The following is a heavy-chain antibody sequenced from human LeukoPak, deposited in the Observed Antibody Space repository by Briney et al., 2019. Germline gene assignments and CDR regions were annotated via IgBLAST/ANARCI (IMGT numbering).Heavy chain of an antibody. CDR1: GGSISSYY. J-gene: IGHJ6*02. CDR3: ARAQFYYYGMDV. Sequence: SETLSLTCTVSGGSISSYYWNWIRQPPGKGLEWIGYIYYSGSTNYNPSLKSRVTISVDTSKNQFSLKLSSVTAADTAVYYCARAQFYYYGMDVWGQGTTVTVSS. CDR2: IYYSGST. V-gene: IGHV4-59*01. D-gene: IGHD5-24*01.